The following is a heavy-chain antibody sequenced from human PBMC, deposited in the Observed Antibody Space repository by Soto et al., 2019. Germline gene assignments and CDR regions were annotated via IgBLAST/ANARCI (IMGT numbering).Heavy chain of an antibody. J-gene: IGHJ6*02. V-gene: IGHV3-33*01. Sequence: GSLRLSCAASGFTFSSYGMHWVRQAPGKGLEWVAVIWYDGSNKYYADSVKGRFTISRDNSKNTLYLQMNSLRAEDTAVYYCAREKGGSSSLSLIYYYYYGMDVWGQGTTVTVSS. CDR2: IWYDGSNK. D-gene: IGHD6-6*01. CDR3: AREKGGSSSLSLIYYYYYGMDV. CDR1: GFTFSSYG.